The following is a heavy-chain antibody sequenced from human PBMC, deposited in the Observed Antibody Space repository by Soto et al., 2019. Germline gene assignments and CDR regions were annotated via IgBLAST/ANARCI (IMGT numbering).Heavy chain of an antibody. Sequence: SETLSLTCTVSGASISSGGYYWSWICQDPGKGLEWLGYIYDNGTTYYNPSLKSRVSISRDKSKNQFSLKMTSLTAADTAVYYCASGQVGATTWFDPWGQGTKVTVSS. CDR3: ASGQVGATTWFDP. CDR2: IYDNGTT. J-gene: IGHJ5*02. D-gene: IGHD1-26*01. V-gene: IGHV4-31*03. CDR1: GASISSGGYY.